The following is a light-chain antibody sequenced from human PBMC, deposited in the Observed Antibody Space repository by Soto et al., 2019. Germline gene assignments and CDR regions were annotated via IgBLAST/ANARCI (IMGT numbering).Light chain of an antibody. CDR3: MQALQTPLT. J-gene: IGKJ4*01. V-gene: IGKV2-28*01. CDR1: QSLQHTNGYNY. Sequence: DIVMTQTPLSLPVTPGEPASISCRSSQSLQHTNGYNYLDWYLQKPGQSPQLLISLGSDRASGVPDRFSGSGSGTEFTLKISRVEAEDVGVYYCMQALQTPLTFGGGTQVEIK. CDR2: LGS.